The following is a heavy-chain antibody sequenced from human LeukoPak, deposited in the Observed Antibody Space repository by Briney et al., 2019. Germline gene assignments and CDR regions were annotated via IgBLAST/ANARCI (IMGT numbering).Heavy chain of an antibody. CDR3: ARDRSGYSEYYFDY. V-gene: IGHV4-4*07. CDR1: GCSTNTYC. CDR2: IYPSGST. J-gene: IGHJ4*02. D-gene: IGHD5-12*01. Sequence: SATLSLTCTGSGCSTNTYCWSWIRQPAEKGLKWIGRIYPSGSTYYNPSIKSRVTISIDKSKNQFSLRLTSVTAADTAVYYCARDRSGYSEYYFDYWGQGSLVTVSS.